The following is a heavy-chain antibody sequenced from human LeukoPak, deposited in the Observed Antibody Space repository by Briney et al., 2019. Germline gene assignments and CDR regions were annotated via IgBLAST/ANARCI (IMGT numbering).Heavy chain of an antibody. CDR1: GYTFTSYY. CDR3: ASPDRSGYYDYYYMDV. Sequence: GASVKVSCKASGYTFTSYYMHWVRQAPGQGLEWMGIINPSGGSTSYAQKFQGRVTMTRDMSTSTVYMELSSLRSEDTAVYYCASPDRSGYYDYYYMDVWGKGTTVTVSS. D-gene: IGHD3-22*01. CDR2: INPSGGST. V-gene: IGHV1-46*01. J-gene: IGHJ6*03.